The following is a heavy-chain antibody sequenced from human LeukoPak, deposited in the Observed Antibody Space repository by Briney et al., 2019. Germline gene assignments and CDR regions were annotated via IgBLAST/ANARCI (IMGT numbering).Heavy chain of an antibody. D-gene: IGHD2-2*01. CDR3: ATRGYCSSTSCYPFDY. V-gene: IGHV5-51*01. CDR1: GYSFTSYW. CDR2: IYPGDSDT. Sequence: GESLKISCKGSGYSFTSYWIGWVRQMPGKGLEWMGIIYPGDSDTRYSPSFQGQVTISADKSISTAYLQWSSLKASDTAMYCCATRGYCSSTSCYPFDYWGQGTLVTVSS. J-gene: IGHJ4*02.